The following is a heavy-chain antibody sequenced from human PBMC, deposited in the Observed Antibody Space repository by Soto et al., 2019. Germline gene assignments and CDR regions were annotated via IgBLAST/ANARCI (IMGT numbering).Heavy chain of an antibody. CDR2: IYTSGTT. CDR1: GRSMSGYY. CDR3: AREDYYDTGYYVV. Sequence: PSETLSLTCTVSGRSMSGYYWSWIRQPAGERLEWIGRIYTSGTTDFNPSLKGRVTMSVDTSKNQFSLKLTSVTAADTALYYCAREDYYDTGYYVVWGPGSQVTVSS. D-gene: IGHD3-9*01. V-gene: IGHV4-4*07. J-gene: IGHJ4*02.